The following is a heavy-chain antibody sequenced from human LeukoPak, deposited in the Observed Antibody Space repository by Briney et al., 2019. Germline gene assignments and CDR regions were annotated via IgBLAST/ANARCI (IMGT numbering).Heavy chain of an antibody. CDR1: GYTFTGYY. CDR2: INPNSGGT. J-gene: IGHJ4*02. CDR3: ARLRTMVRGVIITGAFDY. D-gene: IGHD3-10*01. V-gene: IGHV1-2*06. Sequence: ASVKVSCKASGYTFTGYYMHWVRQAPGQGLEWMERINPNSGGTDYAQKFQGRVTMTRDTSISTAYMELSRLRSDDTAVYYCARLRTMVRGVIITGAFDYWGQGTLVTVSS.